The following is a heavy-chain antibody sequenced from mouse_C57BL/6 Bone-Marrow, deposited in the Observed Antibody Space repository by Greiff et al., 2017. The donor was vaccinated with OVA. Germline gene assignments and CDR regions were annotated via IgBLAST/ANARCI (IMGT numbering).Heavy chain of an antibody. CDR2: IDPENGDT. CDR1: GFNIKDDY. V-gene: IGHV14-4*01. Sequence: VQLQQSGAELVRPGASVKLSCTASGFNIKDDYMHWVKQRPEQGLEWIGWIDPENGDTDDASKFQGKATITADTSSNTAYLQLSSLTSEDTAVYYCTSYGNFDYWGQGTTLTVSS. D-gene: IGHD2-1*01. CDR3: TSYGNFDY. J-gene: IGHJ2*01.